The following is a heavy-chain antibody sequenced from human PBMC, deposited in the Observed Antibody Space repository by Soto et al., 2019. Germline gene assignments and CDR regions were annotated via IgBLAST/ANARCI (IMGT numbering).Heavy chain of an antibody. J-gene: IGHJ5*02. CDR3: AKDLTRQLAYWLDP. V-gene: IGHV1-2*02. CDR2: INAHSGGT. Sequence: ASVKVSCKASGFSFTGYYIHWLRQAPGQGLEWMGWINAHSGGTEYAQRFQGRVTLTRDTSIATAYLTLTSLTSDDTALYYCAKDLTRQLAYWLDPWGQGTQVTVSS. CDR1: GFSFTGYY. D-gene: IGHD6-6*01.